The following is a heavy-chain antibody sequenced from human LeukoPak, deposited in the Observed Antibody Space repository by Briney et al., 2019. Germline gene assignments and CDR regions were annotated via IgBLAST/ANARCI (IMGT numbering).Heavy chain of an antibody. CDR3: ARGGGDY. Sequence: GGSLRLSCAASGFTFSSYGMHWVRQAPGKGLEWVAVISYDGSNKSYADSVKGRFTISRDNSKNTLYLQMNSLRTEDTAVYYCARGGGDYWGQGTLVTVSS. V-gene: IGHV3-30*03. CDR2: ISYDGSNK. CDR1: GFTFSSYG. J-gene: IGHJ4*02.